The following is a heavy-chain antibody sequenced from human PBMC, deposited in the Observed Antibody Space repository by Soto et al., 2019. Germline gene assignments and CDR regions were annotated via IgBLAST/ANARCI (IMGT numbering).Heavy chain of an antibody. Sequence: SETLSLTCSVSGGSISASYWSWIRQSPGKGLEWLGYVYYTGSTNYSPSLRSRVSISVDTSKNEFSLRLSSVTAADTAVYFCARSVAVSGAHIDYWGQGTQVTVSS. CDR3: ARSVAVSGAHIDY. V-gene: IGHV4-59*01. CDR1: GGSISASY. J-gene: IGHJ4*02. D-gene: IGHD6-19*01. CDR2: VYYTGST.